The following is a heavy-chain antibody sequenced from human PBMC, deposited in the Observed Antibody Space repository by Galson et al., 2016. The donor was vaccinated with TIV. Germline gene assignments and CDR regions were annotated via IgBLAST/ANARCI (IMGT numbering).Heavy chain of an antibody. D-gene: IGHD1-26*01. CDR1: GFIFSDYY. V-gene: IGHV3-11*06. CDR2: ISGSGSSST. J-gene: IGHJ6*03. Sequence: SLRLSCAASGFIFSDYYMTWIRQAPGKGLEWVSYISGSGSSSTNYAESVQGRFAISRDNSKNSLYLQMDSLRAEDTAVYYCARNSRGAEYSGTYHFPYFYMDVWGEGTTVTVSS. CDR3: ARNSRGAEYSGTYHFPYFYMDV.